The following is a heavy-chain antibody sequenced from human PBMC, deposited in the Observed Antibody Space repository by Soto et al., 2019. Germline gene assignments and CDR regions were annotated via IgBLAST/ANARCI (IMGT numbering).Heavy chain of an antibody. Sequence: SETLSLTCTVSGGSISSYYWSWIRQPPGKGLEWIGYIYSSGGTNYNPSLKSRVTISVDTSKNQCSLKLSSVTAADTAVYYCAIRGTGDSSGYYYDWFDPWGQGTLVTVSS. V-gene: IGHV4-59*01. D-gene: IGHD3-22*01. CDR3: AIRGTGDSSGYYYDWFDP. J-gene: IGHJ5*02. CDR2: IYSSGGT. CDR1: GGSISSYY.